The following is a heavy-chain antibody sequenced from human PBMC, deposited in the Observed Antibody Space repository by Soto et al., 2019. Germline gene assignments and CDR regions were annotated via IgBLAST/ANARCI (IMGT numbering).Heavy chain of an antibody. V-gene: IGHV4-61*01. CDR3: ARDRKRLLRFLEWPNYYYGMDV. Sequence: PSETLSLTCTVSGGSVSSGSYYWSWIRQPPGKGLERIGYIYYSGSTNYNPSLKSRVTISVDTSKNQFSLKLSSVTAADTAVYYCARDRKRLLRFLEWPNYYYGMDVWGQGTTVTVSS. J-gene: IGHJ6*02. CDR2: IYYSGST. D-gene: IGHD3-3*01. CDR1: GGSVSSGSYY.